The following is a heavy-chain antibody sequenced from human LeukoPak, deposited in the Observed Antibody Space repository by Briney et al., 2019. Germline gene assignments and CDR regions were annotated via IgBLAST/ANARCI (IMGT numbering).Heavy chain of an antibody. J-gene: IGHJ6*02. D-gene: IGHD3-3*01. Sequence: SETLSLTCTASGGSISSYYWSWIRQPAGKGLEWIGRIYTSGSTNYNPSLKSRVTMSVDTSKNQFSLKLSSVTAADTAVYYCARSRDDFWSGYYGMDVWGQGTTVTVSS. V-gene: IGHV4-4*07. CDR3: ARSRDDFWSGYYGMDV. CDR1: GGSISSYY. CDR2: IYTSGST.